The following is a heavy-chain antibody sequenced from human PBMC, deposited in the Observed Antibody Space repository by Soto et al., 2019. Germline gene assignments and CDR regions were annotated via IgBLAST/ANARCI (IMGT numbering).Heavy chain of an antibody. J-gene: IGHJ4*02. CDR3: AISGSYKNFDS. CDR1: GGSISSYY. V-gene: IGHV4-59*01. D-gene: IGHD1-26*01. CDR2: IYYSGST. Sequence: PXESLSLTCTVSGGSISSYYWSWIRQPPGKGLEWIGYIYYSGSTNYNPSLKSRVTISVDTSKNQFSLKLSSVTAADTAVYYCAISGSYKNFDSWGQGTLVTVSS.